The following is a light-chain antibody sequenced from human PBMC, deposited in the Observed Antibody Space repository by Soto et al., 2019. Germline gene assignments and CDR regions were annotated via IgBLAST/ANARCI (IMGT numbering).Light chain of an antibody. CDR1: SSDIGGSNS. CDR3: SSSSTSGTLVV. J-gene: IGLJ3*02. V-gene: IGLV2-14*01. Sequence: QSVLTQPASVSGSPGQTIIISCTGTSSDIGGSNSVSWYQQHPDRAPKLILFDGSHRPSQIPDRFSGSQSGTTAFLTISGLQAVDEADYYCSSSSTSGTLVVFGGGTKVTVL. CDR2: DGS.